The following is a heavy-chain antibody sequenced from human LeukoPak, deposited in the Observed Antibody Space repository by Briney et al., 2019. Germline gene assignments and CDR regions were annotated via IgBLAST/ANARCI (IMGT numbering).Heavy chain of an antibody. J-gene: IGHJ4*02. CDR1: GYTLTSYY. Sequence: ASVKVSCKASGYTLTSYYMHWVRQAPGQGLEWMGIINPSGGSTSYAQKFQGRVTMTRDTSTSTVYMELSSLRSEDTAVYYCARDSGEWLLALGYWGQGTLVTVSP. CDR3: ARDSGEWLLALGY. V-gene: IGHV1-46*01. CDR2: INPSGGST. D-gene: IGHD3-3*01.